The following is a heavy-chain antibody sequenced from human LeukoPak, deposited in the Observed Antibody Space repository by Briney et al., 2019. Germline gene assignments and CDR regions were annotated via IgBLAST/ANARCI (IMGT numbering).Heavy chain of an antibody. Sequence: GGSLRLSCAASGFTFNNYAMSWVRQAPGKGLEWVSSIHYSGGSTYYADSVKGRFTISRDNSKNPLYLQMNSLRAEDTAVYYCAKVIREVDMSYDYWGEGALVTVSS. V-gene: IGHV3-23*01. CDR1: GFTFNNYA. J-gene: IGHJ4*02. D-gene: IGHD5-24*01. CDR2: IHYSGGST. CDR3: AKVIREVDMSYDY.